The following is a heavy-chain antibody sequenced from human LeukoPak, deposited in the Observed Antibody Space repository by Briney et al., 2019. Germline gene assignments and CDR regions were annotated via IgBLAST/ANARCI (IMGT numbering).Heavy chain of an antibody. CDR3: AKSEAAGTTFWYFDY. D-gene: IGHD6-13*01. CDR1: GFTFSSYW. V-gene: IGHV3-74*01. CDR2: INSDGSST. Sequence: PGGSLRLSCAASGFTFSSYWMHWVRQAPGKGLVWVSRINSDGSSTSYADSVKGRFTISRDNSKNTLYLQMNSLRAEDTAVYYCAKSEAAGTTFWYFDYWGQGTLVTVSS. J-gene: IGHJ4*02.